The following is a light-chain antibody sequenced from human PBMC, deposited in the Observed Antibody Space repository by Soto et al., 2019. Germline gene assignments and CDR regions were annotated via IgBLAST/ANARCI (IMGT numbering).Light chain of an antibody. CDR1: QSPEYSDGNTY. Sequence: DVVMTQSPLSLPVTLGQPASISCRSSQSPEYSDGNTYLNWFQQRPGQSPRRLIYKVSNRDSGVPDRFSGSGSGTDFTLRISSVEAEDVVVYYCMQDTHWPYTFGQGTKLEIK. V-gene: IGKV2-30*01. CDR2: KVS. CDR3: MQDTHWPYT. J-gene: IGKJ2*01.